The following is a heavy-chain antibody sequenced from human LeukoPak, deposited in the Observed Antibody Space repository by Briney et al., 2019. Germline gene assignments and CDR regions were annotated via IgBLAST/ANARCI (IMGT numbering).Heavy chain of an antibody. V-gene: IGHV1-2*04. CDR3: ASGYYDSSGYPYYYGMDV. J-gene: IGHJ6*02. D-gene: IGHD3-22*01. CDR2: INPNSGGT. Sequence: GASVKVSCKASGYTFTGYYMHWVRQAPGQGLEWMGWINPNSGGTNYAQKFQGWVTMTRDTSISTAYMELSRLRSDDTAVYYCASGYYDSSGYPYYYGMDVWGQGTTVTVSS. CDR1: GYTFTGYY.